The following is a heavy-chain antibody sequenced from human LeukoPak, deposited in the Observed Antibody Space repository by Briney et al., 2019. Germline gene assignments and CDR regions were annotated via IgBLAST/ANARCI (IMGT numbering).Heavy chain of an antibody. J-gene: IGHJ3*02. CDR2: IRPDENNK. CDR1: GFIFSDYA. V-gene: IGHV3-30*02. CDR3: ARDDAFDI. Sequence: GGSLRLSCAASGFIFSDYAMHWVRQAPGKGLERVAFIRPDENNKYYAESLKGRFTISRDNSRNTLYLQMNSLRAEDTAVYYCARDDAFDIWGQGTMVTVSS.